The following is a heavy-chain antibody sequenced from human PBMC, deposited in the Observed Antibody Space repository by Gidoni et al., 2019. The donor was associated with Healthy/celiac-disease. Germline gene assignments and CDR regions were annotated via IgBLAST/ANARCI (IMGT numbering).Heavy chain of an antibody. CDR3: ARGVDTAMVPVFDP. Sequence: QVQLQESGPGLVKPSETLSLTCTVSGGSISSYYWSWIRQPPGKGLEWIGYIYYSGSTNYNHSRKSRVTISVDTSKNQFSLKLSSVTAADTAVYYCARGVDTAMVPVFDPWGQGTLVTVSS. J-gene: IGHJ5*02. CDR1: GGSISSYY. V-gene: IGHV4-59*01. CDR2: IYYSGST. D-gene: IGHD5-18*01.